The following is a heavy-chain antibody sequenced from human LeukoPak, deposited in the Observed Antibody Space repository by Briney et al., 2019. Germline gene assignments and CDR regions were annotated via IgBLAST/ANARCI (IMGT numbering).Heavy chain of an antibody. V-gene: IGHV4-30-2*01. Sequence: PSETLSLTCAVSGGSISSGGYSWSWLRQPPGKGLEWIGYIYHSGSTYYNPSLKSRVTISVDRSKNQFSLKLSSVTAADTAVYYCAGSFDAFDIWGQGTMVTVSS. J-gene: IGHJ3*02. CDR3: AGSFDAFDI. CDR2: IYHSGST. CDR1: GGSISSGGYS.